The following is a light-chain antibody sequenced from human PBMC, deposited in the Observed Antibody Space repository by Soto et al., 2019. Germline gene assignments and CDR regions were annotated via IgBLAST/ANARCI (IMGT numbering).Light chain of an antibody. J-gene: IGLJ2*01. V-gene: IGLV2-8*01. CDR3: SSYAGSNHVL. Sequence: QSALTQPPSASGSPGQSVAISCTGTSSDVGGYNFVSWYQQHPGKAPKVLIYEVSKRASGVPDRFSGSKSGNTASLTVSGLQAEDEADYYCSSYAGSNHVLFGGGTKLTVL. CDR2: EVS. CDR1: SSDVGGYNF.